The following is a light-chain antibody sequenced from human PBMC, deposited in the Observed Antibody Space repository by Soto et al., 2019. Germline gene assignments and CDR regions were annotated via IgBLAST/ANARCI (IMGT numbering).Light chain of an antibody. CDR3: QQRNQWPPVT. Sequence: ESVLTQSPATLSLSPGERATLSCRASPSVSNSLAWYQHKPGQAPRLLIYDASNRATGVPTRFSGSGSGTDFTLTISSLEPEDFAVSYCQQRNQWPPVTFGGGTRVEIK. CDR2: DAS. J-gene: IGKJ4*01. CDR1: PSVSNS. V-gene: IGKV3-11*01.